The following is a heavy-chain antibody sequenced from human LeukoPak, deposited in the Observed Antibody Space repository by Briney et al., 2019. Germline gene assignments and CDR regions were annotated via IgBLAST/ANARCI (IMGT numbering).Heavy chain of an antibody. D-gene: IGHD3/OR15-3a*01. Sequence: SQTLSLTCTVSGGSISSGGYYWSWIRQHPGKGLEWIGNIFYRGATNYNPSLKSRVTMSVDTSKNQFSLKLGSVTAADTAMYYCARARDWSAGSWFDPWGQGILVTVSS. CDR2: IFYRGAT. CDR3: ARARDWSAGSWFDP. V-gene: IGHV4-61*08. CDR1: GGSISSGGYY. J-gene: IGHJ5*02.